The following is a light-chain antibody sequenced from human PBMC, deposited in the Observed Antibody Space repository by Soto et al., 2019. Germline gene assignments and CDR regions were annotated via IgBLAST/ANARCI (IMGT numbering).Light chain of an antibody. CDR2: EDN. J-gene: IGLJ2*01. CDR1: RGSIASNY. CDR3: QSYDSSNHVV. Sequence: NFMLTQPHSVSESPGKTVTISCTGSRGSIASNYVQWYQQRPGRAPTTVIYEDNQRPSGVPDRFSGSIDSSSNSASLTISGLKSEDEADYYCQSYDSSNHVVFGGGTKLTVL. V-gene: IGLV6-57*02.